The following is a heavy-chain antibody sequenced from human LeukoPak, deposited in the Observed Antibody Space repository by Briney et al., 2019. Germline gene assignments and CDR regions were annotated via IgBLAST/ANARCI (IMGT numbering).Heavy chain of an antibody. CDR2: TRNKANSYTT. CDR1: GFTFSDHY. D-gene: IGHD3-22*01. J-gene: IGHJ4*02. CDR3: ARAADGYIDY. V-gene: IGHV3-72*01. Sequence: GGSLRLSCAASGFTFSDHYMDWVRQAPGKGLEWVGRTRNKANSYTTEYAASVKGRFTISRGDSKNSLYLQMNSLRTEDTAVYYCARAADGYIDYWGQGTLVTVSS.